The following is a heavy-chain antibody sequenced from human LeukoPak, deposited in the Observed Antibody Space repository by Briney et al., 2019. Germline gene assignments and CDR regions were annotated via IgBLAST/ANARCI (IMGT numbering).Heavy chain of an antibody. Sequence: SETLSLTCTVSGGSISSSSYYWGWIRQPPGKGLEWIGSIYYSGSTYYNPSLKSRVTISVDTSKNQFSLKLRSVNAADTAVYYCARKKVATIGLDYWAQGTLVTVSS. CDR1: GGSISSSSYY. CDR3: ARKKVATIGLDY. D-gene: IGHD5-12*01. V-gene: IGHV4-39*01. J-gene: IGHJ4*02. CDR2: IYYSGST.